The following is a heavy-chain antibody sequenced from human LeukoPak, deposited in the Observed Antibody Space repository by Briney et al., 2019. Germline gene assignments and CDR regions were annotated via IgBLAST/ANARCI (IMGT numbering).Heavy chain of an antibody. D-gene: IGHD6-25*01. V-gene: IGHV4-34*01. CDR2: INHTGHT. CDR1: GGSFTGTLSRYY. Sequence: PSKTLSLTCAVYGGSFTGTLSRYYWSWIRQPPGKGLEWIGEINHTGHTNYNPSLQSRVTISVDTSKNQFYLKLSSVTAADTAVYYCARGPYSSDAGYWGQGTLVTVSS. CDR3: ARGPYSSDAGY. J-gene: IGHJ4*02.